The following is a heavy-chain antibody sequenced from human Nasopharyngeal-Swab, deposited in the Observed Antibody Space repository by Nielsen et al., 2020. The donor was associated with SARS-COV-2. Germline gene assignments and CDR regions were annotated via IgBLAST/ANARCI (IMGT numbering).Heavy chain of an antibody. J-gene: IGHJ4*02. Sequence: WVRQAPGQGLEWMGRISPNSGGTNYAQKFQGRVTMTRDTSISTAYMELSRLRSDDTAVYYCARDQRGPLGSDYWGQGTLVTVSS. D-gene: IGHD2-15*01. CDR3: ARDQRGPLGSDY. V-gene: IGHV1-2*06. CDR2: ISPNSGGT.